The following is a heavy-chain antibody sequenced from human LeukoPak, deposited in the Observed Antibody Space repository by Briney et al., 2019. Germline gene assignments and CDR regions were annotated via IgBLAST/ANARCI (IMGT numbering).Heavy chain of an antibody. J-gene: IGHJ4*02. Sequence: SEILSLTCAVYGGSFSGYYWSWIRQPPGKGLEWIGEINHSGSTNYNPSLKSRVTISVDTSKNQFSLKLSSVTAADTAVYYCAMRGYSYGPIDYWGQGTLVTVSS. CDR3: AMRGYSYGPIDY. V-gene: IGHV4-34*01. CDR1: GGSFSGYY. D-gene: IGHD5-18*01. CDR2: INHSGST.